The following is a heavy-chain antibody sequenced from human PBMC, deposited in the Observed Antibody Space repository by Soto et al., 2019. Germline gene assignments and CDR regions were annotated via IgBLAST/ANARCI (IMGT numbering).Heavy chain of an antibody. CDR1: GFTFNNND. CDR3: ARDKKFHFDY. J-gene: IGHJ4*02. CDR2: IRFSSGAT. Sequence: GGSLRLSFAASGFTFNNNDMIWVRQAPGKGLEWVSGIRFSSGATYYTDFVKGRFTISGDNSKNTLYLQMNSLRAEDTAVYYCARDKKFHFDYWGQGTLVTVSS. V-gene: IGHV3-23*01.